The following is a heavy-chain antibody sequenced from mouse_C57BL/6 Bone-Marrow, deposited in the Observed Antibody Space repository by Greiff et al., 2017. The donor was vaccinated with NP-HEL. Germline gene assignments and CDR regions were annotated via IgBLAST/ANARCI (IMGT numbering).Heavy chain of an antibody. CDR1: GFTFSDYG. J-gene: IGHJ4*01. Sequence: EVQRVESGGGLVKPGGSLKLSCAASGFTFSDYGMHWVRQAPEKGLEWVAYISSGSSTIYYADTVKGRFTISRDNAKNTLFLQRTSLRSEDTAMYYCARSEGAMDYWGQGTSVTVSS. CDR3: ARSEGAMDY. V-gene: IGHV5-17*01. CDR2: ISSGSSTI.